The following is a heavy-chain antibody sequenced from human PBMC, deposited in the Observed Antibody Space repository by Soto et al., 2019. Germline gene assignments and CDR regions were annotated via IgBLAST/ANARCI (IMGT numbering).Heavy chain of an antibody. D-gene: IGHD4-17*01. J-gene: IGHJ4*02. Sequence: QVQLVQSGAEVKKPGSSVKVSCKASGGTFSSYIISWVRQAPGQGLEWMGRIISILDIANYAHKFQGRVTITWDKFTSTAEMELISLRSEDTAVYYCAREGYGDYAFDFWVQGTLVTVSS. CDR2: IISILDIA. CDR1: GGTFSSYI. V-gene: IGHV1-69*08. CDR3: AREGYGDYAFDF.